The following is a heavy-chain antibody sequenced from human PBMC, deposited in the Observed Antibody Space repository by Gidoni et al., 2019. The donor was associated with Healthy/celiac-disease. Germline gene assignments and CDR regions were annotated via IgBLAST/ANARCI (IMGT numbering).Heavy chain of an antibody. CDR2: ISSSSSYI. D-gene: IGHD3-3*01. CDR3: ARGLTITIFGVVTTSGY. V-gene: IGHV3-21*01. CDR1: GFTFSSYS. J-gene: IGHJ4*02. Sequence: EVQLVESGGGLVKPGGSLRLSCAASGFTFSSYSMNWVRQAPGKGLEWVSSISSSSSYIYYADSVKGRFTISRDNAKNSLYLQMNSLRAEDTAVYYCARGLTITIFGVVTTSGYWGQGTLVTVSS.